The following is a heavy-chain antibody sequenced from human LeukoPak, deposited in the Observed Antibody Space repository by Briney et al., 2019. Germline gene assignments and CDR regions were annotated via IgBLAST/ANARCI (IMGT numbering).Heavy chain of an antibody. CDR3: ARDCSSTSCYFH. CDR1: GGSISSSSYY. Sequence: SETLSLTCTVSGGSISSSSYYWGWIRQPPGKGLEWIGSIYYSGSTYYNPSLKSRVTISVDTSRNQFSLKLSSVTAADTAVYYCARDCSSTSCYFHWGQGTLVTVSS. V-gene: IGHV4-39*07. D-gene: IGHD2-2*01. CDR2: IYYSGST. J-gene: IGHJ4*02.